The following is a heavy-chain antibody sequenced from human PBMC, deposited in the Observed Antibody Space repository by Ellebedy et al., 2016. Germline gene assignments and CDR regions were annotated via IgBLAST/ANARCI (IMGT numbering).Heavy chain of an antibody. CDR3: ATSSVGWGPDAFDI. CDR2: ISYDGSNK. CDR1: GFTFSSYA. V-gene: IGHV3-30*14. D-gene: IGHD6-19*01. Sequence: GESLKISXAASGFTFSSYAMHWVRQASGKGLEWVAVISYDGSNKYYADSVKGRFTISRDNSKNTLYLQMNSLRADDTAVYYCATSSVGWGPDAFDIWGQGTMVTVSS. J-gene: IGHJ3*02.